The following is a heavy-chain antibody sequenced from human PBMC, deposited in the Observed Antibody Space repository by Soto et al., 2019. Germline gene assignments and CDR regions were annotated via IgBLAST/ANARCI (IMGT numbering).Heavy chain of an antibody. J-gene: IGHJ6*02. CDR1: GLTISNLW. CDR3: ARFYYDSSGYLPSPYYYYYGMDV. Sequence: PGGPKRHSNASSGLTISNLWMILIRQTPGKGLEWVANIKQDGSEKYYVDSVKGRFTISRDNAKNSLYLQMNSLRAEDTAVYYCARFYYDSSGYLPSPYYYYYGMDVWGQGTTVTVSS. V-gene: IGHV3-7*04. D-gene: IGHD3-22*01. CDR2: IKQDGSEK.